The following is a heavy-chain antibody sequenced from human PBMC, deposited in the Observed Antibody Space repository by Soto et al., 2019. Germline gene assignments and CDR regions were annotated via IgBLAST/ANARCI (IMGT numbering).Heavy chain of an antibody. Sequence: SETLSLTCTVSGGSVSSGSYYWSWIRQPPGKGLEWIGYIYYSGSTNYNPSLKSRVTISVDTSKNQFSLKLSSVTAADTAVYYCARKQNYYDSSGYPYRGQGTLVTVSS. CDR2: IYYSGST. CDR1: GGSVSSGSYY. V-gene: IGHV4-61*01. J-gene: IGHJ4*02. CDR3: ARKQNYYDSSGYPY. D-gene: IGHD3-22*01.